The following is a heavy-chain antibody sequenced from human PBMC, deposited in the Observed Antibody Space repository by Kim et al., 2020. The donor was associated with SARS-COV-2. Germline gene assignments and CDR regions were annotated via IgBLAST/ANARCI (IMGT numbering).Heavy chain of an antibody. Sequence: SETLSLTCTVSGGSISSGGYYWSWIRQHPGKGLEWIGYIYYSGSTYYNPSLKSRVTISVDTSKNQFSLKLSSVTAADTAVYYCARGDYGSGSYYTLALFFDYWGQGTLVTVSS. CDR3: ARGDYGSGSYYTLALFFDY. CDR1: GGSISSGGYY. CDR2: IYYSGST. V-gene: IGHV4-31*03. D-gene: IGHD3-10*01. J-gene: IGHJ4*02.